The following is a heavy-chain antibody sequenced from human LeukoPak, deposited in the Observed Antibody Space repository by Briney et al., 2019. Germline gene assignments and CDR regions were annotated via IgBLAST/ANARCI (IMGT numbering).Heavy chain of an antibody. Sequence: GGSLRLSCAASGFTFSTYDMSWVRQAPGKGLEWVSAIRGSGGATTSADSVKGRFTISRDNSKNTLYLQMNSLRAESTAFYYCAKHGRSSGGPYNCLDTWGQGPLVTVSS. CDR2: IRGSGGAT. V-gene: IGHV3-23*01. J-gene: IGHJ5*02. CDR3: AKHGRSSGGPYNCLDT. D-gene: IGHD3-10*01. CDR1: GFTFSTYD.